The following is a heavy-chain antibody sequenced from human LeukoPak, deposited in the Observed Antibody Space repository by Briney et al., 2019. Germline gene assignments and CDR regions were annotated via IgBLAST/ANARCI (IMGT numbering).Heavy chain of an antibody. J-gene: IGHJ4*01. D-gene: IGHD6-19*01. CDR1: GLTFSDYY. Sequence: GGSLRLSCAASGLTFSDYYMSWIRQAPGKGLEWVSSISSSTYTNYADSVKGRFTISRDNAKNSLYLQMNSLRAEDTAVYYCARWGTVAFDYWGHGTLVTVSS. CDR3: ARWGTVAFDY. CDR2: ISSSTYT. V-gene: IGHV3-11*06.